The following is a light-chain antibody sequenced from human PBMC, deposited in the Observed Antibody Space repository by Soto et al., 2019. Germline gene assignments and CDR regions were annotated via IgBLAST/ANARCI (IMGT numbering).Light chain of an antibody. V-gene: IGKV1-6*01. CDR3: LQDYSYPRT. CDR1: EGIRSD. CDR2: AAS. J-gene: IGKJ1*01. Sequence: AIQMTQSPSSLLASVGDRVTVTCRASEGIRSDLGWYQQKPGKVPKLLIYAASNLQSGVPSRFSGSGSGTDFTLTISSLQPEDFATYFCLQDYSYPRTFGQGTMVEIK.